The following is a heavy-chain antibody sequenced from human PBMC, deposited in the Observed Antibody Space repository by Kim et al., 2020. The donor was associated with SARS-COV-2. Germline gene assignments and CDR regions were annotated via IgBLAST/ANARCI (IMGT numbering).Heavy chain of an antibody. CDR3: VKAAAGTSWFDP. D-gene: IGHD6-13*01. Sequence: NYTPPLKSRVTISVDTSKTQFSLKLSSVTAADTAVYYCVKAAAGTSWFDPWGQGTLVTVSS. V-gene: IGHV4-59*01. J-gene: IGHJ5*02.